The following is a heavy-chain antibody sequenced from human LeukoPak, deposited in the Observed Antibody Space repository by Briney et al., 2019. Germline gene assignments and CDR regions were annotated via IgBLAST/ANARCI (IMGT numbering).Heavy chain of an antibody. CDR3: ATPLHGDTAMVEVDY. D-gene: IGHD5-18*01. CDR2: ISGSGGST. J-gene: IGHJ4*02. CDR1: GFTFIDYY. V-gene: IGHV3-23*01. Sequence: GSLRLSCAASGFTFIDYYMSWVRQAPGEGLEWVSAISGSGGSTYYADSVKGRFTISRDNSKNTLYLQMNSLRAEDTAVYYCATPLHGDTAMVEVDYWGQGTLVTVSS.